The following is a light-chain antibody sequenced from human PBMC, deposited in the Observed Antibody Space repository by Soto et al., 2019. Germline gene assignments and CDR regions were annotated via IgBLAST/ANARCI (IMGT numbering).Light chain of an antibody. CDR3: CSFAGSYTYV. Sequence: QSALTQSRSVSGSPGQSVTISCTGTSSDVGGYNYVSWYQQHPGKAPKFMIYDVSKRPSGVPDRFSGSKSGNTASLTISGLQAEDEADYSCCSFAGSYTYVFGTGTKVTVL. V-gene: IGLV2-11*01. CDR2: DVS. CDR1: SSDVGGYNY. J-gene: IGLJ1*01.